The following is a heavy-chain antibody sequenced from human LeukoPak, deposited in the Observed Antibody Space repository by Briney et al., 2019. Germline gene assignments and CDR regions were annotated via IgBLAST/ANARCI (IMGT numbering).Heavy chain of an antibody. J-gene: IGHJ4*02. Sequence: GGSLRLSCAASGFTFSSYWMSWVRQAPGKGLERVANIKQDGSEKYYVDSVKGRFTISRDNAKNSLYLQMNSLRAEDTAVYYCARPVYDFWSGYYFLDYWGQGTLVTVSS. CDR2: IKQDGSEK. D-gene: IGHD3-3*01. V-gene: IGHV3-7*01. CDR3: ARPVYDFWSGYYFLDY. CDR1: GFTFSSYW.